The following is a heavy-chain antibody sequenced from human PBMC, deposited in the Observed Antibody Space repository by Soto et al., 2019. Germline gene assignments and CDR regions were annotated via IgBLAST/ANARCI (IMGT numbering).Heavy chain of an antibody. D-gene: IGHD6-19*01. V-gene: IGHV3-72*01. CDR3: AMLGGWSGGSSGMDV. CDR1: GLIFSDYH. Sequence: EVQLVESGGGLVQPGGSLRLSCAASGLIFSDYHMDWVRQAPGKGLEWVGRIRRKANSYTTEYAASVKGRFTISRDDSKNSLYLQTNSLKSEDTAVYYCAMLGGWSGGSSGMDVWGQGTTVTVS. J-gene: IGHJ6*02. CDR2: IRRKANSYTT.